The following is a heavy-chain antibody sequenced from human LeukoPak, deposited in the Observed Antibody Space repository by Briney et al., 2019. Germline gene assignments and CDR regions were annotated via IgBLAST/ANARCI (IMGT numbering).Heavy chain of an antibody. J-gene: IGHJ5*02. Sequence: ASVKVSCKVSGYTLTELSMHWVRQAPGKGLEWMGGFDPEDGETIYAQKFQGRVTMTEDTSTDTAYMELSSLRSEDTAVYYCARDQGVLTPLFWFDPWGQGTLVTVSS. V-gene: IGHV1-24*01. D-gene: IGHD2-8*01. CDR1: GYTLTELS. CDR2: FDPEDGET. CDR3: ARDQGVLTPLFWFDP.